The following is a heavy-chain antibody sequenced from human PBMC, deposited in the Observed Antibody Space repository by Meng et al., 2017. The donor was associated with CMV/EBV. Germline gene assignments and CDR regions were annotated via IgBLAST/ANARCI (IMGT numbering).Heavy chain of an antibody. CDR2: IIPIFGTA. D-gene: IGHD2-21*01. V-gene: IGHV1-69*05. CDR3: ATLGLLFRPFDGYYGLDV. Sequence: SVPVSCQASGGTFSSYAISWLRQAPGRGLEWMGGIIPIFGTANYAQKFQGRVTSTTDESTSTAYMELSSLRSEDTAVYYCATLGLLFRPFDGYYGLDVWGQGTTVTVSS. CDR1: GGTFSSYA. J-gene: IGHJ6*02.